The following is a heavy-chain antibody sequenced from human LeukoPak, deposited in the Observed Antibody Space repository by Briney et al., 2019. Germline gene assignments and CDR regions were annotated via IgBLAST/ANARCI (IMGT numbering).Heavy chain of an antibody. D-gene: IGHD6-13*01. CDR3: ARGQPPSYNDMDV. CDR1: GFTFSSYG. J-gene: IGHJ6*02. Sequence: SGASLRLSCAASGFTFSSYGMHWVRQAPGKWLEWGAVIWSDGSRKPYADSVKGRFTISRDTSKNTLYLQMNSLRAEDTALYYCARGQPPSYNDMDVWGQGTTVTVSS. V-gene: IGHV3-33*01. CDR2: IWSDGSRK.